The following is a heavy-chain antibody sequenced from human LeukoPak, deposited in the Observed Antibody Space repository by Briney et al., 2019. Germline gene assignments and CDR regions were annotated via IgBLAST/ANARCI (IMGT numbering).Heavy chain of an antibody. D-gene: IGHD2-15*01. Sequence: ASVKVSCKASGYTFTRYTMNWVRQAPGQGLEWMGWINTNTGNPTYAQGFTGRFVFSLDTSVSTAYLQISSLKAEDTAVYYCARDVYCSGGSCYGAFDIWGQGTMVTVSS. CDR2: INTNTGNP. CDR3: ARDVYCSGGSCYGAFDI. J-gene: IGHJ3*02. V-gene: IGHV7-4-1*02. CDR1: GYTFTRYT.